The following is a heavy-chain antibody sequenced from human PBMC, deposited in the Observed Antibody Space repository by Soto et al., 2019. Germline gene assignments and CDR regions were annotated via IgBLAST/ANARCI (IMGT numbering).Heavy chain of an antibody. CDR1: GFTFSNIW. D-gene: IGHD3-16*01. CDR2: IKRKIEGETT. V-gene: IGHV3-15*01. J-gene: IGHJ4*02. CDR3: NKDLPSSYGKTHDY. Sequence: LVGSLRLSYAASGFTFSNIWMNWVRQAPGKGLEWVGRIKRKIEGETTEYAAPVNGRFTISRDDSKNTLYVQMNSLKTEDTAIYSCNKDLPSSYGKTHDYWGQRT.